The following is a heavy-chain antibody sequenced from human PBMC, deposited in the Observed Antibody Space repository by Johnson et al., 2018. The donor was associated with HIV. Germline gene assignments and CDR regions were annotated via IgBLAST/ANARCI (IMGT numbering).Heavy chain of an antibody. CDR1: GFTFHEYA. V-gene: IGHV3-9*01. CDR3: AKDMLPWFGEFPWAFDVFDI. CDR2: ISWNSGSV. Sequence: VQLVESGGGVVQPGGSLRLSCVASGFTFHEYAMHWVRQTPGKGLEWVSGISWNSGSVGYADSVKGRLTISRDNSKKSLYLDMNSLRAEDTAFYYCAKDMLPWFGEFPWAFDVFDIWGQGTMVTVSS. D-gene: IGHD3-10*01. J-gene: IGHJ3*02.